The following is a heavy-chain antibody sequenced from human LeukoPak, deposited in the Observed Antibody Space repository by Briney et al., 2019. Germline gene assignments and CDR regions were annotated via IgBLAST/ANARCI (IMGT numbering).Heavy chain of an antibody. J-gene: IGHJ4*02. V-gene: IGHV3-30*03. Sequence: QPGGSLRLSCAASRLTFRSYGMHWVRQAPGKGLEWVAGISYDGSNKLYADSVKGRFTISRDKFKNTLYLQMNSLRAEDTAVYYCARATDGDYVPYWGQGTLVTVSS. D-gene: IGHD4-17*01. CDR1: RLTFRSYG. CDR3: ARATDGDYVPY. CDR2: ISYDGSNK.